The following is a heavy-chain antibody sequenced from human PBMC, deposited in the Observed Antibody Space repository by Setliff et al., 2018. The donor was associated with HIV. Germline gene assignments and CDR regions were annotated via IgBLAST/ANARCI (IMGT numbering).Heavy chain of an antibody. V-gene: IGHV2-5*01. CDR1: GFSLTPRGAS. D-gene: IGHD7-27*01. J-gene: IGHJ4*02. Sequence: SCPTLVNPTQTLTLTCTFSGFSLTPRGASVGWIRQPPGRALEWLALIYWNGDERYSASLQGRLSIAKDTLRNQVVLTLTNMSPDDTATYFCAHGRTGIAPPDFDYRGPGSLVTVSS. CDR3: AHGRTGIAPPDFDY. CDR2: IYWNGDE.